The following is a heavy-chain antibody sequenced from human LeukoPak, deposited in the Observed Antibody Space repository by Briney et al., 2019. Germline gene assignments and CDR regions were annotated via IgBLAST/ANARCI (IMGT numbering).Heavy chain of an antibody. V-gene: IGHV4-39*01. CDR2: IFYSGIT. Sequence: SETLSLTCNVSVGSMSNIYYWAWIRQPPGKGLEGIGNIFYSGITYYNPSLRSRVTIAIDTSKSQFSLKLTSVTAADTAVYYCARQSFAPFQVGPETPIESWGQGSLVTVSS. CDR3: ARQSFAPFQVGPETPIES. J-gene: IGHJ4*02. D-gene: IGHD1-26*01. CDR1: VGSMSNIYY.